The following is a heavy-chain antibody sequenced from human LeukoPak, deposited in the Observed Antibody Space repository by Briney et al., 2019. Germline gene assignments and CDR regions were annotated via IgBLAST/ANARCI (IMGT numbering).Heavy chain of an antibody. V-gene: IGHV3-30*03. CDR3: ARDPTSAGWFDP. CDR1: GFTFSSYG. D-gene: IGHD3-16*01. CDR2: ISYDGSNK. J-gene: IGHJ5*02. Sequence: GRSLRLSCAASGFTFSSYGMHWVRQAPGKGLEWVAVISYDGSNKYYADSVKGRFTISRDNAKNSLYLQMNSLRAEDTAAYYCARDPTSAGWFDPWGQGTLVTVSS.